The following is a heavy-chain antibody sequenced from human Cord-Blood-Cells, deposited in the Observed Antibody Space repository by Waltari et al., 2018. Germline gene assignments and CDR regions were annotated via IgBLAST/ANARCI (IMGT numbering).Heavy chain of an antibody. CDR2: IYWDDDK. V-gene: IGHV2-5*02. D-gene: IGHD1-7*01. Sequence: QITLKESGPTLVKPTQTLTLTCTFSGFSLSTSGVSVGWIRQPPGKALEWLALIYWDDDKRYSPSLKSRLTITKDTSKNQVVLTMTNMDPVDTATYYCAHTTDDYNWNYRFDYWGQGTLVTVSS. J-gene: IGHJ4*02. CDR3: AHTTDDYNWNYRFDY. CDR1: GFSLSTSGVS.